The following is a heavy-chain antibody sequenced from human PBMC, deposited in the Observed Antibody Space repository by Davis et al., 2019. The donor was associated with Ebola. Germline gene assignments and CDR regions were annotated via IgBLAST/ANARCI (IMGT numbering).Heavy chain of an antibody. CDR2: ISTYNGNT. Sequence: AASVKVSCKASGYTFTSYGLNWVRQAPGQGLEWMGWISTYNGNTFYSQKFQGRVTMTTDTSTSTAYMELRSLRSDDTAVYYCARTDLEGYCSGGSCYSWFDPWGQGTLVTVSS. CDR3: ARTDLEGYCSGGSCYSWFDP. V-gene: IGHV1-18*01. J-gene: IGHJ5*02. CDR1: GYTFTSYG. D-gene: IGHD2-15*01.